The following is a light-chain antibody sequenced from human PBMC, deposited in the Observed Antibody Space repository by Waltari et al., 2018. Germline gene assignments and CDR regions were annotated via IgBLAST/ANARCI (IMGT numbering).Light chain of an antibody. Sequence: QLVLTQSPSASASLGASVKLTCTLSSGHSTYAIAWHQQQPEKGPRYLMKINRDGSHIKGDGIPDRFSGSRSGAELYLTISSLQSEDEADYYYQTWGAGIRVFGGGTKLTVL. J-gene: IGLJ3*02. CDR2: INRDGSH. CDR1: SGHSTYA. V-gene: IGLV4-69*01. CDR3: QTWGAGIRV.